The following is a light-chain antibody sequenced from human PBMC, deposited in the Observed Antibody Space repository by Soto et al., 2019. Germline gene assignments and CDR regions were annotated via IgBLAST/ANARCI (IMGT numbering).Light chain of an antibody. CDR1: QSFSNW. V-gene: IGKV1-5*01. CDR2: DAS. CDR3: QQYNTFSS. J-gene: IGKJ2*03. Sequence: DIQMTQSPSTLSASVGDRVIITCRASQSFSNWLAWYQQKPGKAPKLLIYDASNLESGVPSRCSGSGSGTEFTLTISRLQPDDFATYYCQQYNTFSSFGQGTKLEIK.